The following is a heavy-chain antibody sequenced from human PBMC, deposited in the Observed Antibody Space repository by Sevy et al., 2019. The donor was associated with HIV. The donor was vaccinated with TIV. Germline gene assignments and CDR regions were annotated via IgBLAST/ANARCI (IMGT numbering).Heavy chain of an antibody. CDR1: GFIFSNYN. J-gene: IGHJ3*02. CDR3: AKDLAFIVGDAFDI. CDR2: ISSSSNDI. V-gene: IGHV3-21*01. D-gene: IGHD1-26*01. Sequence: GGSLRLSCAASGFIFSNYNMHWVRQAPGKGLQWVSCISSSSNDIYYADSVKGRFTISRDNAKNSLYLQMNSLRAEDTAVYYCAKDLAFIVGDAFDIWGQGTLVTVSS.